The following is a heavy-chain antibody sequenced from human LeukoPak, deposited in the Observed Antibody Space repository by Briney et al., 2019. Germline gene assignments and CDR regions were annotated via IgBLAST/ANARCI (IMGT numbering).Heavy chain of an antibody. CDR2: IYPGDSDT. D-gene: IGHD3-10*01. Sequence: GESLQISCQGSEYIFTSYWIAWVRQMPGKGLEWMGIIYPGDSDTRYSPSFQGQVTISADKSISTVYLQWSSLKASDTAMYFCARLPTMATGVGYWGQGTLVTVSS. CDR3: ARLPTMATGVGY. J-gene: IGHJ4*02. V-gene: IGHV5-51*01. CDR1: EYIFTSYW.